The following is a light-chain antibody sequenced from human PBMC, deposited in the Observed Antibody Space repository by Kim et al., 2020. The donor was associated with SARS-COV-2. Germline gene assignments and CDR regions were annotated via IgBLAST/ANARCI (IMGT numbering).Light chain of an antibody. Sequence: GQRVTISCSVSSSNIGSDTVDWYPHLPGAAPQLLIYHNNQRPSGVPDRFSASKSGTSASLAISGLQSEDEADYYCAAWDDSLNGPVFGGGTQLTVL. V-gene: IGLV1-44*01. CDR3: AAWDDSLNGPV. CDR1: SSNIGSDT. J-gene: IGLJ3*02. CDR2: HNN.